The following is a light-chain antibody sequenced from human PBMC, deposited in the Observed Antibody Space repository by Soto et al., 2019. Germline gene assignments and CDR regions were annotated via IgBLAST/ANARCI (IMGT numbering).Light chain of an antibody. CDR2: GAS. Sequence: EIVLTQSPGTLSLSPGERATLSCRASQSVSSSYLAWYQQKPGQAPRLLIYGASSRATGIPDRFSGSGSGTDFNLTISSLEPEDLAVSYCQPFGNSQSTFGQGTRLESK. V-gene: IGKV3-20*01. J-gene: IGKJ2*01. CDR3: QPFGNSQST. CDR1: QSVSSSY.